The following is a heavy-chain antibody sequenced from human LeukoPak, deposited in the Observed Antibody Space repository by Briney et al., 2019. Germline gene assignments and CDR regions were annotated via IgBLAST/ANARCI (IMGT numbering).Heavy chain of an antibody. V-gene: IGHV4-39*01. CDR2: IYYSGSP. J-gene: IGHJ4*02. CDR1: GGSISSSSYY. CDR3: ATPLVSGYVGY. D-gene: IGHD5-12*01. Sequence: SETLSLTCTVSGGSISSSSYYWGWIRQPPGKGLEWIRSIYYSGSPYYHPSLKSRVTISVDTSKNQSSPKLSSVAAADTAMYCCATPLVSGYVGYWGQGTLVTVS.